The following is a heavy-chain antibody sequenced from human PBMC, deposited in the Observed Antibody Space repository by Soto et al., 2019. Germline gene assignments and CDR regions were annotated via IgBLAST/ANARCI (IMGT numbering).Heavy chain of an antibody. Sequence: ASVKGSCKASGYTFTSYAMHWVRQAPGQRLEWMGWINAGNGNTKYSQKFQGRVTITRDTSASTAYMELSSLRSEDTAVYYCARLREYYDSSGYSYWGQGTLVTVSS. CDR1: GYTFTSYA. CDR2: INAGNGNT. V-gene: IGHV1-3*01. J-gene: IGHJ4*02. D-gene: IGHD3-22*01. CDR3: ARLREYYDSSGYSY.